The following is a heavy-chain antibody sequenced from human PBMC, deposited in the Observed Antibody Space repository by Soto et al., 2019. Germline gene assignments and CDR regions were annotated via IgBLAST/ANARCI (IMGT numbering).Heavy chain of an antibody. J-gene: IGHJ1*01. V-gene: IGHV4-59*01. CDR2: VYHGGTT. CDR1: EECRVSDY. D-gene: IGHD2-21*01. Sequence: PWKTFYIRSAVYEECRVSDYWACVGQPPGKRLEWIAHVYHGGTTSYNPSLKSRVTISVDTSRKQFSLKLTSVTAADTAVYYCAGGRHCTCSVSFRHPSICFLPRGQG. CDR3: AGGRHCTCSVSFRHPSICFLP.